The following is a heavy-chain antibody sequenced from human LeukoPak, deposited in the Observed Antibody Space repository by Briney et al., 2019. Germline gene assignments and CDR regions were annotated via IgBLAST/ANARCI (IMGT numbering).Heavy chain of an antibody. CDR1: GFTFSSYG. CDR3: ARSRAFDY. D-gene: IGHD2/OR15-2a*01. J-gene: IGHJ4*02. Sequence: GGSLRLSCAASGFTFSSYGMHWVGQAQGRGLEWVALIKPDGSNKYYADSVKGRFTISRDNSKNTLHLQMNSLRAEDTAVYYCARSRAFDYWGQGTLVTVSS. CDR2: IKPDGSNK. V-gene: IGHV3-30*02.